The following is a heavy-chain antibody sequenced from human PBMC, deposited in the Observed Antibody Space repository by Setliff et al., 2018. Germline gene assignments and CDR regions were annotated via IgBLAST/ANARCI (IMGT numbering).Heavy chain of an antibody. CDR1: GGSISRYY. Sequence: PSETLSLTCSVSGGSISRYYWSWFRQPAGKGLEWIGRIFSNETSGYNPSLKSRVTMSADTSRNQFSLKLSSATVADTAVYYCARNFLGWLAHFWGQGTLVTVSS. D-gene: IGHD6-19*01. V-gene: IGHV4-4*07. CDR2: IFSNETS. J-gene: IGHJ4*02. CDR3: ARNFLGWLAHF.